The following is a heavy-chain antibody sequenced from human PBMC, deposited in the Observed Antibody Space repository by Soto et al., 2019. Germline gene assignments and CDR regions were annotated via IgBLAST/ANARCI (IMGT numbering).Heavy chain of an antibody. CDR2: ISGSGGST. D-gene: IGHD6-13*01. J-gene: IGHJ5*02. V-gene: IGHV3-23*01. CDR3: AKVGSSSWYSLRWFDP. CDR1: GFTFSSYA. Sequence: GGSLRLSCAASGFTFSSYAMSWVRQAPGKGLEWVSAISGSGGSTYYADSVKGRFTISRDNSKNTLYLQMNSLRAEDTAVYYCAKVGSSSWYSLRWFDPWGQGTLVTVSS.